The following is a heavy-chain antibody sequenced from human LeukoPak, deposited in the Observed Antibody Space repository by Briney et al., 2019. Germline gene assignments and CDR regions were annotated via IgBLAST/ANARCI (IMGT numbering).Heavy chain of an antibody. V-gene: IGHV3-7*04. J-gene: IGHJ6*02. CDR3: GRDMDV. CDR1: GFTFSSYS. CDR2: IKQDGSEK. Sequence: GGSLRLSCAASGFTFSSYSMNWVRRAPGKGLEWVANIKQDGSEKNYLDSVKGRFTISRDNAKNSLYLQMNSLRAEDTAVYYCGRDMDVWGQGTTVTVSS.